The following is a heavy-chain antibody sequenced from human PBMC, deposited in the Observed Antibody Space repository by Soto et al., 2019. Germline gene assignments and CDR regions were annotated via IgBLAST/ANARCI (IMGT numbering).Heavy chain of an antibody. J-gene: IGHJ4*02. D-gene: IGHD6-19*01. CDR3: TDMLGQWLPRD. CDR2: IYYSGAA. Sequence: SETLSLTCTVSGGSISSYYWSWIRQPPGKGLEWIGYIYYSGAAYYNPSLRSRVTISVDTSRNQFPMKLNSVTAADTAVYYCTDMLGQWLPRDWGQGTVVTVSS. V-gene: IGHV4-59*04. CDR1: GGSISSYY.